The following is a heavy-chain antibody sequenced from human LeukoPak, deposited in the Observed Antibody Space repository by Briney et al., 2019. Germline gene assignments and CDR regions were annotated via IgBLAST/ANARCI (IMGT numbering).Heavy chain of an antibody. CDR2: INSDGINT. CDR1: GFTFSNYW. J-gene: IGHJ5*02. Sequence: GGSLRLSCAASGFTFSNYWMHWVRQAPGKGLVWVSRINSDGINTSYADSVKGRFTISRDNAKNTLNLQMNSLRAEDTVVYYCARDLGQYYDTSDNWFDPWGQGTLVTVSS. V-gene: IGHV3-74*01. D-gene: IGHD3-22*01. CDR3: ARDLGQYYDTSDNWFDP.